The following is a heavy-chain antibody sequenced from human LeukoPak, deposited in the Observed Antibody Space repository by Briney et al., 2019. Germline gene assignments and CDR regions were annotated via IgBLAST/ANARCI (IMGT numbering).Heavy chain of an antibody. CDR2: IYHSGST. Sequence: SQTLSLTCAVSGGSISSGGYSWSWIRQPPGKGLEWIGYIYHSGSTYYNPSLESRVTISVDRSKSQFSLKLSSVTAADTAVYYCARAPGGGFDPWGQGTLVTVSS. CDR1: GGSISSGGYS. V-gene: IGHV4-30-2*01. CDR3: ARAPGGGFDP. J-gene: IGHJ5*02. D-gene: IGHD3-10*01.